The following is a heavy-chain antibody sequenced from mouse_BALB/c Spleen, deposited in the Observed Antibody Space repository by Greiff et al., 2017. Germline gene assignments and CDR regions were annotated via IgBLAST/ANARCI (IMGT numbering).Heavy chain of an antibody. J-gene: IGHJ3*01. CDR3: ARDKSGTGGCFAY. D-gene: IGHD4-1*01. CDR1: GFSLTSYG. V-gene: IGHV2-9*02. CDR2: IWAGGST. Sequence: VKLMESGPGLVAPSQSLSITCTVSGFSLTSYGVHWVRQPPGKGLEWLGVIWAGGSTNYNSALMSRLSISKDNSKSQVFLKMNSLQTDDTAMYYCARDKSGTGGCFAYWGQGTLVTVSA.